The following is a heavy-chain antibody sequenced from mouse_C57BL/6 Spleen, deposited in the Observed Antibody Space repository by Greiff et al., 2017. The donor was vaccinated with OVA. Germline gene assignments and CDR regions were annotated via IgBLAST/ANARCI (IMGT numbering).Heavy chain of an antibody. V-gene: IGHV1-64*01. CDR1: GYTFTSYW. CDR2: IHPNSGST. D-gene: IGHD1-1*01. J-gene: IGHJ2*01. CDR3: ARLEYYGFDY. Sequence: QVQLQQPGAELVKPGASVKLSCKASGYTFTSYWMHWVKQRPGQGLEWIGMIHPNSGSTNYNEKFKSKTTLTVDKSSSTAYMQLSSLTAEDSAVYYCARLEYYGFDYWGQGTTLTVSS.